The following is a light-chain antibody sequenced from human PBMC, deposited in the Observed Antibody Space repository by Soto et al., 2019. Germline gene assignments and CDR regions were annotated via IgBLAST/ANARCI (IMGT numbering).Light chain of an antibody. CDR2: DAS. CDR1: QRIGNY. V-gene: IGKV3-11*01. J-gene: IGKJ3*01. CDR3: QHRSNSPFT. Sequence: EIVLTQSPATLSLSPGGRATLSCRASQRIGNYLVWYQQKPGQAPRLLIYDASKRAPGIPARFGGSGSGTDFPLTISLLDDEDFAFYYCQHRSNSPFTFGPGTKVDIK.